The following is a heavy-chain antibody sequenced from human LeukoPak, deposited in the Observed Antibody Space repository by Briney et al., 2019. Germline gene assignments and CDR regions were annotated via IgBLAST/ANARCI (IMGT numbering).Heavy chain of an antibody. CDR3: TKGHSYGLHTDY. CDR1: GFTFSDDY. J-gene: IGHJ4*02. V-gene: IGHV3-11*01. CDR2: ISNSGSII. Sequence: GGSLRLSCAASGFTFSDDYMSWIRQAPGKGLEWVSYISNSGSIIYYADSVKGRFTISRDNAKNSLYLQMNSLRAEDTALYYCTKGHSYGLHTDYWGQGTLVTVSS. D-gene: IGHD5-18*01.